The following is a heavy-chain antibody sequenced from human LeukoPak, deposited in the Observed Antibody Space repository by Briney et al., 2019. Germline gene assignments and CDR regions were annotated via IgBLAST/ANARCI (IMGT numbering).Heavy chain of an antibody. CDR3: AKGDSSSWQLDY. CDR1: RFTFSSYD. J-gene: IGHJ4*02. Sequence: ERSLRLSCAASRFTFSSYDMHWVRQAPGKGLEWVAVISYDGRNKNYADSVKGRFTISRDNSKNTLYLQMNSLRVEDTAVYYCAKGDSSSWQLDYWGQGTLVTVSS. CDR2: ISYDGRNK. D-gene: IGHD6-13*01. V-gene: IGHV3-30*18.